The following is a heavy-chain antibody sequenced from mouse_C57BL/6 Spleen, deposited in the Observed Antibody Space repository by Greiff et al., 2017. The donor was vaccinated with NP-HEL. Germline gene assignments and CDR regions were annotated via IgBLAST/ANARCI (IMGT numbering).Heavy chain of an antibody. J-gene: IGHJ4*01. D-gene: IGHD2-2*01. CDR3: ARDLDGYGVMDY. V-gene: IGHV3-1*01. Sequence: EVQRVESGPGMVKPSQSLSLTCTVTGYSITSGYDWHWIRHFPGNKLEWMGYISYSGSTNYNPSLKSRISITHDTSKNHFFLKLNSVTTEDTATYYCARDLDGYGVMDYWGQGTSVTVAS. CDR2: ISYSGST. CDR1: GYSITSGYD.